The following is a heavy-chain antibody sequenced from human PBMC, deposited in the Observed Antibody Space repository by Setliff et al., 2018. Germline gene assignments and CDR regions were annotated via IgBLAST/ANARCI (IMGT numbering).Heavy chain of an antibody. J-gene: IGHJ6*02. CDR2: ISGSAQTT. V-gene: IGHV3-23*01. D-gene: IGHD3-16*02. CDR1: GFTFSSYA. CDR3: ARDRADYVWGSYRPDYYYYHHGMDV. Sequence: TGGSLRLSCAASGFTFSSYAITWVRQAPGKGLEWVSMISGSAQTTYYADSVKGRFTISRDNSKNTVYLDVNSLRAEDTAVYYCARDRADYVWGSYRPDYYYYHHGMDVWGQGTTVTVSS.